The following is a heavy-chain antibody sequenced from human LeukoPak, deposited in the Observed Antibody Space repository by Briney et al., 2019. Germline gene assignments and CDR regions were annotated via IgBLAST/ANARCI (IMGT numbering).Heavy chain of an antibody. CDR2: IYYSGST. CDR3: ARANEGVYWFEP. Sequence: SETLSLTCTVSGGSISSYYWSWIRQPPGKGLEWIGYIYYSGSTNYNPSLKSRVTISVDTSKNQFSLKLSSVTAADTAVYYCARANEGVYWFEPWGQGTLVTVSS. J-gene: IGHJ5*02. V-gene: IGHV4-59*01. CDR1: GGSISSYY. D-gene: IGHD3-16*01.